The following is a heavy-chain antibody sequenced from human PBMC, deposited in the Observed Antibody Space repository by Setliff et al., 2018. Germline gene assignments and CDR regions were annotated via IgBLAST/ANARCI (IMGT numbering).Heavy chain of an antibody. CDR3: ARGSSSYDY. J-gene: IGHJ4*02. CDR1: GGTFSSYA. V-gene: IGHV1-2*04. D-gene: IGHD6-6*01. Sequence: GASVKVSCKASGGTFSSYAISWVRQAPGQGLEWMGWINPNSGGTNYAQKFQGWVTMTRDTSISTAYMELSRLRSDDTAVYYCARGSSSYDYWGQGTLVTVSS. CDR2: INPNSGGT.